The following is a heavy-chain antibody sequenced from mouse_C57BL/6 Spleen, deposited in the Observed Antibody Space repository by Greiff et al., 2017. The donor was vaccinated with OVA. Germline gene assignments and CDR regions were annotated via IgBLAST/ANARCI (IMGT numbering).Heavy chain of an antibody. CDR2: IYPGDGDT. CDR3: ARRGRGDYAMDY. J-gene: IGHJ4*01. V-gene: IGHV1-82*01. Sequence: VKLMESGPELVKPGASVKISCKASGYAFSSSWMNWVKQRPGKGLEWIGRIYPGDGDTNYNGKFKGKATLTADTSSSTAYMQLSSLTSEDSAVYFCARRGRGDYAMDYWGQGTSVTVSS. CDR1: GYAFSSSW.